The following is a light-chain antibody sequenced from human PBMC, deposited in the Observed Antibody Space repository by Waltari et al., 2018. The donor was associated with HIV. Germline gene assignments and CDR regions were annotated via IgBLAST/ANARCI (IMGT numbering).Light chain of an antibody. CDR1: SSNIGSNI. J-gene: IGLJ3*02. V-gene: IGLV1-44*01. CDR3: AAWEDSLNGWV. CDR2: SNN. Sequence: QSVLTQPPSASGTPGHGVTISCSGSSSNIGSNIVNWYQQLPGTAPKLLIYSNNQRPSGVPDRFSGSKSGTSASLAISGLQSEDEADYYCAAWEDSLNGWVFGGGTKLTVL.